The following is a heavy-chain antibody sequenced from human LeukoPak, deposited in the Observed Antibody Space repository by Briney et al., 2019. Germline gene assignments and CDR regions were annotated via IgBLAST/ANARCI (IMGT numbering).Heavy chain of an antibody. CDR2: ISGSGTTI. J-gene: IGHJ4*02. CDR1: GFSFSSYS. D-gene: IGHD6-13*01. V-gene: IGHV3-48*02. CDR3: ARVWGLAVAGGEIEY. Sequence: TGGSLRLSCAASGFSFSSYSMNWVRQAPGKGLEWVSYISGSGTTIYYADSVKGRFTISRDNAKNSLYLQMNSLRDEDTAVYYCARVWGLAVAGGEIEYWGQGTLVTVSS.